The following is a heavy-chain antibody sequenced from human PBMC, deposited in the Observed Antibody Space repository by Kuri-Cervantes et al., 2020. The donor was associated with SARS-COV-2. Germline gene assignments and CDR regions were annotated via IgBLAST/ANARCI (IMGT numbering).Heavy chain of an antibody. Sequence: ASVKVSCKASGYSFNTYGITWVRQAPGQGLEWMGIINPSGGSTSYAQKFQGKVTMTRDTSTSTVYMELSSLRSEDTAVYYCAREWFEGYYYGMDVWGQGTTVTVSS. D-gene: IGHD3-10*01. CDR2: INPSGGST. CDR1: GYSFNTYG. J-gene: IGHJ6*02. CDR3: AREWFEGYYYGMDV. V-gene: IGHV1-46*02.